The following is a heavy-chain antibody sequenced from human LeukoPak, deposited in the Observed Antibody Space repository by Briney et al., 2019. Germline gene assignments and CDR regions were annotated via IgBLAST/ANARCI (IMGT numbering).Heavy chain of an antibody. D-gene: IGHD4-17*01. CDR3: ARNGAPLDV. CDR2: IFYSGST. J-gene: IGHJ6*02. V-gene: IGHV4-59*01. Sequence: SETLSLTCTVSGGSISSYCWSWIRQPPGKGLEWIGYIFYSGSTNYNPSLKSRVTISVDTSKNQFSLKLSSVTAADTAVYYCARNGAPLDVWGQGTTVTVSS. CDR1: GGSISSYC.